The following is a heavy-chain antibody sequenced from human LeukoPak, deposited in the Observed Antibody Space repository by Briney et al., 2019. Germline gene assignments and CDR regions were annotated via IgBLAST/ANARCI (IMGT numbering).Heavy chain of an antibody. CDR2: ISANTGGT. J-gene: IGHJ4*01. V-gene: IGHV1-2*02. Sequence: ASVTVSCKASGYAFTGYYIHWVRQAPGQGLEWMGWISANTGGTNYAQNFQGRVTMTRDKSISTAYLELVTLTSAATAVYFCATDPGGNPYFDYWGHGALVTVSS. CDR3: ATDPGGNPYFDY. CDR1: GYAFTGYY. D-gene: IGHD4-23*01.